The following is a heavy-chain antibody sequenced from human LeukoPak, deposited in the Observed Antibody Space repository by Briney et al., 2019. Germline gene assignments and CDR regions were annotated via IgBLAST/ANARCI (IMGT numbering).Heavy chain of an antibody. Sequence: GGSLRLSCAASGFTFSSYGMHWVRQAPGKGLEWVAVIWYNGNNKYYADSVKGRFTISRDNSKNTLSLQMDSLRAEDTAVYYCARRTDYFDYWGQGTLVTVSS. CDR2: IWYNGNNK. CDR1: GFTFSSYG. CDR3: ARRTDYFDY. V-gene: IGHV3-33*01. J-gene: IGHJ4*02.